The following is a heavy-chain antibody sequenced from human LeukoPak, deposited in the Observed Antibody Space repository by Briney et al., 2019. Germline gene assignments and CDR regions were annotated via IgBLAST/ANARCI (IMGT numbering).Heavy chain of an antibody. CDR1: GGSISSYY. J-gene: IGHJ4*02. D-gene: IGHD6-13*01. CDR3: ARAPYTAAGNQPLDY. Sequence: SETLSLTCTVSGGSISSYYWSWIRQPPGKGLEWIGYIYYSGSTNYNPSLKSRVTISVDTSKNQFSLKLSSVTAADTAVYYCARAPYTAAGNQPLDYWGQGTLVTVSS. V-gene: IGHV4-59*01. CDR2: IYYSGST.